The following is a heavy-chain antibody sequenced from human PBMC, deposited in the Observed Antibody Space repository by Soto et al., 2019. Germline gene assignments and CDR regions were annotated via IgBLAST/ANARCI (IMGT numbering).Heavy chain of an antibody. V-gene: IGHV5-10-1*01. D-gene: IGHD2-8*01. Sequence: GESLKISCTGFGYTFTTFWISWVRQMPGKGLEWLGRVDPRDSYVTYNPSFEGHVTISAGKSISTAYLQWGSLKASDTAMYFCARIYCTTTTCDSWFDPWGQGTLVTVSS. CDR1: GYTFTTFW. J-gene: IGHJ5*02. CDR3: ARIYCTTTTCDSWFDP. CDR2: VDPRDSYV.